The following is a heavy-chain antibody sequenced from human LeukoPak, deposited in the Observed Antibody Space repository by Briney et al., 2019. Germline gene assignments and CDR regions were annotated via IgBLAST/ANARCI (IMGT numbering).Heavy chain of an antibody. CDR3: ARGELVLFYGMDV. CDR2: IYSGGST. V-gene: IGHV3-66*01. D-gene: IGHD6-13*01. Sequence: PGGSLRLSCAASGFTVSSNYMSWVRQAPGKGLEWVSVIYSGGSTYYADSVKGRFTISRDNSKNTLYLQMNSLRAEDTAVYYCARGELVLFYGMDVWGQGTTVTVSS. CDR1: GFTVSSNY. J-gene: IGHJ6*02.